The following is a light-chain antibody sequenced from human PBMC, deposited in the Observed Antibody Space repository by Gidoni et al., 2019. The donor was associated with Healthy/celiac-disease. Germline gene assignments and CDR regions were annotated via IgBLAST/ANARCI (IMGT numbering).Light chain of an antibody. Sequence: IQVTELPSTLSASVGDRVTITCRASQSISSWLAWYQQKPGNAPKLLIYDASSLESGVPSRFSGSGSGTEFTLTISSLQPDDFATYYCQQYNSYSLTFGGGTKVEIK. CDR2: DAS. CDR1: QSISSW. CDR3: QQYNSYSLT. J-gene: IGKJ4*01. V-gene: IGKV1-5*01.